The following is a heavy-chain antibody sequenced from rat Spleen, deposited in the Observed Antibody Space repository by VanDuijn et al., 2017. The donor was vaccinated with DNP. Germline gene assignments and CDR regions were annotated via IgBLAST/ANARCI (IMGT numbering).Heavy chain of an antibody. CDR1: GFTFNNYW. J-gene: IGHJ4*01. V-gene: IGHV5-31*01. Sequence: EVKLVESGGDLVQPGRSLKLSCIVSGFTFNNYWMTWIRQVPGKGLEWIASITSGDPHTYYPDSVKGRFTISRDNAQNTLYLQMHSLRSEDTATYYCARFDGYNYLYLMDAWGQGTSVTVSS. CDR3: ARFDGYNYLYLMDA. D-gene: IGHD4-1*01. CDR2: ITSGDPHT.